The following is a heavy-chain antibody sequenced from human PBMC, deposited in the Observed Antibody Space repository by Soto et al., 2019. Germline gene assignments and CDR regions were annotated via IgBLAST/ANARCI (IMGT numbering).Heavy chain of an antibody. D-gene: IGHD3-22*01. CDR3: ARAAGVTYYYDSSGPWAAAFDI. J-gene: IGHJ3*02. CDR2: IIPIFGTA. V-gene: IGHV1-69*13. CDR1: GGTFSSYA. Sequence: SVKVSCKASGGTFSSYAISWVRQAPGQGLEWMGGIIPIFGTANYAQKFQGRVTITADDSTSTAYMERSSLRSEDTAVYYCARAAGVTYYYDSSGPWAAAFDIWGQGTMVTVSS.